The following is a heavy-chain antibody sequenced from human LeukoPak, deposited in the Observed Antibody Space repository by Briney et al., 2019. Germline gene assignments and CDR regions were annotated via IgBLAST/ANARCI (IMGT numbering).Heavy chain of an antibody. Sequence: GGSLRLSCAASGFTFSGSALHWVRQASGKGLEWVGRIRSTANGYATAYAASVKGRFTISRDDSKNTAHLQMDSLKTEDTAVYYCTGNYYGSGSYADFDYWGQGTLVTVSS. CDR3: TGNYYGSGSYADFDY. CDR2: IRSTANGYAT. D-gene: IGHD3-10*01. J-gene: IGHJ4*02. CDR1: GFTFSGSA. V-gene: IGHV3-73*01.